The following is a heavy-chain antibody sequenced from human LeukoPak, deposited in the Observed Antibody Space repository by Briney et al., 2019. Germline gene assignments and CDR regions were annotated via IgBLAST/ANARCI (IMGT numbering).Heavy chain of an antibody. Sequence: SETLSHTCAVYGGSFSGYYWSWIRQPPGKGLEWIGEVNHSGSTNYNPSLKSRVTISVDTSKNQFSLKLSSVTAADTAVYYCARGRIAVAGSRRDFDYWGQGTLVTVSS. CDR3: ARGRIAVAGSRRDFDY. V-gene: IGHV4-34*01. D-gene: IGHD6-19*01. CDR2: VNHSGST. J-gene: IGHJ4*02. CDR1: GGSFSGYY.